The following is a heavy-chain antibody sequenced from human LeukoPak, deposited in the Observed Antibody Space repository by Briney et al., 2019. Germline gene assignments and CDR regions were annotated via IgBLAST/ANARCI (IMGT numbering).Heavy chain of an antibody. J-gene: IGHJ3*02. D-gene: IGHD1-14*01. CDR3: ARPHGPYNPVDAFDI. CDR2: IYYSGST. Sequence: KSSETLSLTCTVSGGSISSYYWSWIRQPPGKGLEWIGYIYYSGSTNYNPSLKSRVTISVDTSENQFSLKLSSVTAADTAVYYCARPHGPYNPVDAFDIWGQGTMVTVSS. CDR1: GGSISSYY. V-gene: IGHV4-59*01.